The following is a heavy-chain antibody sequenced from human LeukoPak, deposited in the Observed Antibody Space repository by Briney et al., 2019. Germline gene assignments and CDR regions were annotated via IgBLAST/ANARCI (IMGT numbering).Heavy chain of an antibody. V-gene: IGHV3-23*01. J-gene: IGHJ4*02. CDR2: ISGSGGST. CDR1: GFTFSNYA. D-gene: IGHD2-8*01. Sequence: GGSLRLSCAASGFTFSNYAMSWARQAPGKVLEWVSAISGSGGSTYYADSVKGRFTISRDNSKNTLYLQMNSLRAEDTAVYYCAKAPDCTSGICYTFFDYWGQGTLVTVSS. CDR3: AKAPDCTSGICYTFFDY.